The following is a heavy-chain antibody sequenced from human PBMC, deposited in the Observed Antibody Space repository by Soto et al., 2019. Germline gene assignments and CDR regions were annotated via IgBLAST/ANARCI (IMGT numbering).Heavy chain of an antibody. J-gene: IGHJ4*02. V-gene: IGHV3-21*01. CDR3: ARDLHYYDSSGYYYYFDY. Sequence: EVQLVESGGGLVKPGGSLSLSWAASGFTFSSYSMNWVRQAPGKGLEWVSAISSSSSYIYYADSVKGRFTISRDNAKNSLYLQMNSLRDSDTAVYYCARDLHYYDSSGYYYYFDYWGQGTLVTVSS. CDR2: ISSSSSYI. CDR1: GFTFSSYS. D-gene: IGHD3-22*01.